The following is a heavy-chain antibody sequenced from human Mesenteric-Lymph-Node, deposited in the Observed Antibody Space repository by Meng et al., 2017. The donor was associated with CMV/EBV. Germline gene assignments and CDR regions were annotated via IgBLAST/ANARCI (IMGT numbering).Heavy chain of an antibody. CDR3: TRTLYNYGGSVDY. V-gene: IGHV4-39*01. CDR1: GGSISSISYY. D-gene: IGHD3-22*01. Sequence: SETLSLTCTVSGGSISSISYYWGWIRQPPGKGLECIGSIYYSGSTYYNPSLKSRVTISVDTSKNQFSLRLNSVTAADTAVYYCTRTLYNYGGSVDYWGQGTLVTVSS. CDR2: IYYSGST. J-gene: IGHJ4*02.